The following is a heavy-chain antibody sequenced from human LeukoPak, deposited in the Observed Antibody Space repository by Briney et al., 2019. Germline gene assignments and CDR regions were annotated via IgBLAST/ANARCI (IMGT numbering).Heavy chain of an antibody. CDR3: TRDSRIAVADRDY. CDR2: IRSKAYGGTT. Sequence: GGSLRLSCAASGFTFSSYAMHWVRQAPGKGLEWVGFIRSKAYGGTTEYAASVKGRFTISRDDSKSIAYLQMNSLKTEDTAVYYCTRDSRIAVADRDYWGQGTLVTVSS. J-gene: IGHJ4*02. V-gene: IGHV3-49*04. CDR1: GFTFSSYA. D-gene: IGHD6-19*01.